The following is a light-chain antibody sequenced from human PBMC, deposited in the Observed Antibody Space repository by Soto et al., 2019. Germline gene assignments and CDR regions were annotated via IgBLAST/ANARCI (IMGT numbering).Light chain of an antibody. CDR1: SSDVGAYNR. CDR2: EVS. V-gene: IGLV2-14*01. CDR3: LSYTTSSSYV. J-gene: IGLJ1*01. Sequence: QSVLTQPVSVSGSPGQSITISCTGTSSDVGAYNRVSWYQQHSGKAPKLMIYEVSNRPSGVSNRFSGPKSGNTASLTISGLQAEDEADYYCLSYTTSSSYVFGTGTKVTVL.